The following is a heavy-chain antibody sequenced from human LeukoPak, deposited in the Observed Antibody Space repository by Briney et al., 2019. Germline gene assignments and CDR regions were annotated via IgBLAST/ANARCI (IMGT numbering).Heavy chain of an antibody. CDR1: GYTFTIYG. Sequence: GASVTVSFTASGYTFTIYGISWVRQAPGQGLEWMGWISAYNGNTNYAQKLQGRVTMTTDTSTSTAYMELRSLRSDDTAVYYCATDLISSGSYTACDYWGQEPWSPSPQ. V-gene: IGHV1-18*01. CDR3: ATDLISSGSYTACDY. D-gene: IGHD1-26*01. CDR2: ISAYNGNT. J-gene: IGHJ4*01.